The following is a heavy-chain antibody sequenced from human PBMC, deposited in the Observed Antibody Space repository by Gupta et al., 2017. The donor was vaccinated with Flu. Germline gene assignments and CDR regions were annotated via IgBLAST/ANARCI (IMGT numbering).Heavy chain of an antibody. CDR3: AHSWSGAEYFQY. D-gene: IGHD3-10*01. CDR2: IYWDDDK. V-gene: IGHV2-5*02. J-gene: IGHJ1*01. Sequence: LALIYWDDDKRYSPSLKSRLTITKDTSKNQVVLTMTNMDPVDTATYYCAHSWSGAEYFQYWGQGTLVTVSS.